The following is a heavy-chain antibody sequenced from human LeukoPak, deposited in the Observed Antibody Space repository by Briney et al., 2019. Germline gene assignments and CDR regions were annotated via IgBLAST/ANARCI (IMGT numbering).Heavy chain of an antibody. CDR3: ARDRSGYPFDY. CDR2: IWYDGSNK. J-gene: IGHJ4*02. Sequence: GRSLRLSCAASGFTFSSYGMHWVRQAPGKGLEWVAVIWYDGSNKYYADSVKGRFTISRDNSKNTLYLQMNSLRAEDTAVYYCARDRSGYPFDYWGQGTLVTVSS. V-gene: IGHV3-33*01. CDR1: GFTFSSYG. D-gene: IGHD3-22*01.